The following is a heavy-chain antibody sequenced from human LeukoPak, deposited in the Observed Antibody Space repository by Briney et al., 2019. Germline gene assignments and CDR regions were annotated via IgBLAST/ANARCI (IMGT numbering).Heavy chain of an antibody. Sequence: ASVKVSCKASGYTFTSYVISWVRQAPGQGLDWMGWISAYNGNTNYAQKLQGRVTMTTDTSTSTAYMELRSLRSDDTAVYYCARDGGGFGALPFDYWGQGTLVTVSS. V-gene: IGHV1-18*01. CDR3: ARDGGGFGALPFDY. J-gene: IGHJ4*02. CDR2: ISAYNGNT. D-gene: IGHD3-10*01. CDR1: GYTFTSYV.